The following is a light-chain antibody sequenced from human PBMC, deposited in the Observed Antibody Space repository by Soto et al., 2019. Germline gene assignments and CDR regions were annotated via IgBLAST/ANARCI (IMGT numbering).Light chain of an antibody. CDR3: LVWDSIGDNYV. V-gene: IGLV3-21*02. CDR2: DDS. J-gene: IGLJ1*01. Sequence: LTQPPSVSVAPGETARITCGRNNIGSDTVHWYQQKPGQAPVVVVYDDSERPSGTPERISGSNSGDTATLTIRRVEAGDEADYYCLVWDSIGDNYVFGSGTKVTVL. CDR1: NIGSDT.